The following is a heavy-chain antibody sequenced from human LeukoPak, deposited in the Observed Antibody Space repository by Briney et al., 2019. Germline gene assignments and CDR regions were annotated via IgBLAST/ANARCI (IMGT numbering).Heavy chain of an antibody. CDR2: IYYSGST. J-gene: IGHJ6*02. CDR1: GGSFSGYY. CDR3: ARDQGGDSYYYYYGMDV. Sequence: SETLSLTCAVYGGSFSGYYWSWIRQPPGKGLEWIGYIYYSGSTNYNPSLKSRVTISVDTSKNQFSLKLSSVTAADTAVYYCARDQGGDSYYYYYGMDVWGQGTTVTVSS. V-gene: IGHV4-59*01. D-gene: IGHD4-17*01.